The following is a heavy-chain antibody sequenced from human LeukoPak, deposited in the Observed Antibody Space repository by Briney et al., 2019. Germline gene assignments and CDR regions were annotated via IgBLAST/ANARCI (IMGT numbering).Heavy chain of an antibody. CDR1: GYTFTSYG. CDR2: ISAYNGNT. D-gene: IGHD4-17*01. Sequence: ASVKVSCNASGYTFTSYGISWVRQAPGQGLEWMGWISAYNGNTNYAQKLQGRVTMTTDTSTSTAYMELRSLRSDDTAVYYCASPLVTTVTNWGVLGYWGQGTLVTVSS. CDR3: ASPLVTTVTNWGVLGY. J-gene: IGHJ4*02. V-gene: IGHV1-18*01.